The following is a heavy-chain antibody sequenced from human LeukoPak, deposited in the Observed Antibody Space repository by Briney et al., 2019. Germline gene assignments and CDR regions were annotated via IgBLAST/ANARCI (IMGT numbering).Heavy chain of an antibody. CDR3: AKDGMEGYCSSSTCYTPFDP. CDR1: GFTFSSYA. V-gene: IGHV3-23*01. D-gene: IGHD2-2*02. CDR2: ISGSGGTT. J-gene: IGHJ5*02. Sequence: GGSLRLSCAASGFTFSSYAMSWVRQAPGKGLEWVSGISGSGGTTYYADSVKGRFTISRDSSKNTLYMQMNSLRAEDTAVYHCAKDGMEGYCSSSTCYTPFDPWGQGTLVTVSS.